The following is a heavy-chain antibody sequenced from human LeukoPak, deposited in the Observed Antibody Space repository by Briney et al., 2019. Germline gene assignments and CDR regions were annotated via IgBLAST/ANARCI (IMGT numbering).Heavy chain of an antibody. CDR2: FDPEDGET. Sequence: GASVKVSCKVSGYTLTELSMHWVRQAPGKGLEWMGGFDPEDGETIYAQKFQGGVTMTEDTSTDTAYMELSSLRSEDTAVYYCATDMKPGLRAINDAFDIWGQGTMVTVSS. D-gene: IGHD3-16*01. J-gene: IGHJ3*02. V-gene: IGHV1-24*01. CDR1: GYTLTELS. CDR3: ATDMKPGLRAINDAFDI.